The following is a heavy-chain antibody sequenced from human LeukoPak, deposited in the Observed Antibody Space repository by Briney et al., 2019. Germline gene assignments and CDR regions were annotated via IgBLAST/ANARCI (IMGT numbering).Heavy chain of an antibody. CDR3: VKGFGYCSSTSCYGNWFDP. V-gene: IGHV3-74*01. D-gene: IGHD2-2*01. CDR2: INSDGSST. J-gene: IGHJ5*02. CDR1: GFTFSSYW. Sequence: GGSLRLSCAASGFTFSSYWMHWVRQAPGKGLVWVSRINSDGSSTTYADSVKGRFTISRDNAKNTLYLQMSSLRAEDTAVYYCVKGFGYCSSTSCYGNWFDPWGQGTLVTVSS.